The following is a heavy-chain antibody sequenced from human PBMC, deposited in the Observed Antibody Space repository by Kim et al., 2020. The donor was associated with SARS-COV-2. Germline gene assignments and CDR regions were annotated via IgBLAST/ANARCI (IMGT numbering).Heavy chain of an antibody. CDR1: GYTFTSYA. V-gene: IGHV1-3*01. Sequence: ASVKVSCKASGYTFTSYAMHWVRQAPGQRLEWMGWINAGNGNTKYSQKFQGRVTITRDTSASTAYMELSSLRSEDTAVYYCARDWSWDEPFDYWGQGTLVTVSS. CDR3: ARDWSWDEPFDY. D-gene: IGHD1-26*01. CDR2: INAGNGNT. J-gene: IGHJ4*02.